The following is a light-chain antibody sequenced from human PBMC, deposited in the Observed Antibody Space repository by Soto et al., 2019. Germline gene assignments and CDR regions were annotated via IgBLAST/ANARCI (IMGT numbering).Light chain of an antibody. J-gene: IGKJ1*01. V-gene: IGKV1-5*03. Sequence: DIHMTQSPSTLSASVGDRVTITCRASQSISIWLAWYQQKPGRAPNLLIYGTSSLESGVPSRFSGSGSGKEFTLTISSLQPDDFATYYCQHYSDYPWTFGQGTKVEIK. CDR3: QHYSDYPWT. CDR2: GTS. CDR1: QSISIW.